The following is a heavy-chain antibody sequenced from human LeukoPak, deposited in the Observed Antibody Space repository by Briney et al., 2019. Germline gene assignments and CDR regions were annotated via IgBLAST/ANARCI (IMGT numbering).Heavy chain of an antibody. Sequence: GGSLRLSCAASGFTFSNYWMHWVRQAPGRGLVWVSRINSDGSSTSYADSVKGRFTISRDNAKNTLYLQMNSLRAEDTAVYYCARVSSGSYFGYYYYYMDVWGKGTTVTVSS. V-gene: IGHV3-74*01. J-gene: IGHJ6*03. D-gene: IGHD1-26*01. CDR2: INSDGSST. CDR1: GFTFSNYW. CDR3: ARVSSGSYFGYYYYYMDV.